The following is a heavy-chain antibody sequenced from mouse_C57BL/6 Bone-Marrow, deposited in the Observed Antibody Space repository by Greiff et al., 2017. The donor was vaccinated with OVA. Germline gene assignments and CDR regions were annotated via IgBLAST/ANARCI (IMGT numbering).Heavy chain of an antibody. D-gene: IGHD4-1*01. CDR1: GYSFTGYY. V-gene: IGHV1-42*01. CDR3: ARTGRGY. CDR2: INPSTGGT. J-gene: IGHJ2*01. Sequence: EVQLHQSGPELVKPGASVKISCKASGYSFTGYYMNWVKQSPEKSLEWIGEINPSTGGTTYNQKFKAKATLTVDKSSSTAYMQLKSLTSEDSAVYYCARTGRGYWGQGTTLTVSS.